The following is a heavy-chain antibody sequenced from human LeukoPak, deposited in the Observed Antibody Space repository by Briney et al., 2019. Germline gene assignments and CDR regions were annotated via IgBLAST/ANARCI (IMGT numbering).Heavy chain of an antibody. V-gene: IGHV4-61*02. D-gene: IGHD3-9*01. CDR1: GGSISSGSYY. J-gene: IGHJ3*02. CDR3: ARVLRYFDWADAFDI. CDR2: IYTSGST. Sequence: PSQTLSLTCTVSGGSISSGSYYWSWIRQPAGKGLEWIGRIYTSGSTNYNPSLKSRVTISVDTSKNQLYLKLSSGTAADTAVYYCARVLRYFDWADAFDIWGQGTMVTVSS.